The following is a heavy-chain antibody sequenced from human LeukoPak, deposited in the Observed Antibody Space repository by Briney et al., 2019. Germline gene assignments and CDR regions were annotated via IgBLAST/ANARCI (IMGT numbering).Heavy chain of an antibody. Sequence: GGSLRLSCEASGFTLSNYWMTWVRQAPGKGLEWVATIKQGGSDKFYVDSVKGRFTISGDNAKNSLFLEMNSLRVEDTAVYYCARDPFDLWGQGTRVTASS. CDR1: GFTLSNYW. CDR2: IKQGGSDK. V-gene: IGHV3-7*01. J-gene: IGHJ5*02. CDR3: ARDPFDL.